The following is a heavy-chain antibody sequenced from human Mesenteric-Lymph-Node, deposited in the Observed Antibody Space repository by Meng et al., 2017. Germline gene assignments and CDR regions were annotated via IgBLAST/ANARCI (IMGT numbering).Heavy chain of an antibody. J-gene: IGHJ4*02. D-gene: IGHD6-19*01. CDR3: ASQFPYIGGWHCLYD. CDR2: IYYSGNT. Sequence: SETLSLTCTASGYSVSSGYYWGWIRQPPGKGLEWIGSIYYSGNTYYNPSLKSRLTISLDTSKSQFSLKLSSVTAADTAVYYCASQFPYIGGWHCLYDWGQGTLVTVSS. CDR1: GYSVSSGYY. V-gene: IGHV4-38-2*02.